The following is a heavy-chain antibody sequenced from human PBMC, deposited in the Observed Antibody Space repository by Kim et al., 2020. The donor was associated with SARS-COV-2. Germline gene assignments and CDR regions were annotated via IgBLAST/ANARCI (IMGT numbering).Heavy chain of an antibody. D-gene: IGHD2-15*01. V-gene: IGHV3-15*01. Sequence: CAAAVKGRLLTSREDSKNTLYLQMNSLEAEDTAVYYCTTTRIVYYSGMAVWGQGTTVTVSS. CDR3: TTTRIVYYSGMAV. J-gene: IGHJ6*02.